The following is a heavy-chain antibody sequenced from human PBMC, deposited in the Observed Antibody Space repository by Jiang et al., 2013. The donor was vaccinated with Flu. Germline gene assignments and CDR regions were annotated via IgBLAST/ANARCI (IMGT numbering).Heavy chain of an antibody. J-gene: IGHJ4*02. CDR3: ARLRDGPTAGSYDY. V-gene: IGHV5-10-1*01. CDR1: GYSFRNYW. D-gene: IGHD5-12*01. Sequence: SLRISCQCSGYSFRNYWITWVRQTPGKGLEWMGRIDPSDSDTNYGQTFQGHVVLSVDMPIATAYLQWTSLKTSDTAMYYCARLRDGPTAGSYDYWGQGTLVTVSS. CDR2: IDPSDSDT.